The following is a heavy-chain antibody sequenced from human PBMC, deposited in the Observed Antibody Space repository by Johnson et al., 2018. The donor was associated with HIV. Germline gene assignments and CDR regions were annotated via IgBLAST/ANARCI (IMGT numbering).Heavy chain of an antibody. J-gene: IGHJ3*02. Sequence: QVYLVESGGGVVQPGRSLRLSCAASGFTFSSYAMHWVRQAPGKGLEWVAVISYDGSNQYYADSVKGRFTISRDNSKNTVFLQMNSLRPEDTAMYYCAAYYDFWSGSYTSGFDIWGQGTMVTVSS. CDR1: GFTFSSYA. CDR2: ISYDGSNQ. CDR3: AAYYDFWSGSYTSGFDI. V-gene: IGHV3-30*04. D-gene: IGHD3-3*01.